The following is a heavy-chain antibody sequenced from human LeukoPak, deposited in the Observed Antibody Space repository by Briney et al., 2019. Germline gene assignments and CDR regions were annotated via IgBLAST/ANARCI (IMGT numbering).Heavy chain of an antibody. D-gene: IGHD2-2*01. CDR2: MSYSGST. CDR3: ARGPVGY. J-gene: IGHJ4*02. CDR1: GGSISSYY. Sequence: SETLSLTCTVSGGSISSYYWSWIRQPPGKGLEWIGYMSYSGSTNYNPSLKSRVTISVDTSKNQFSLKLSSVTAADTAVYYCARGPVGYWGQGTLVTVSS. V-gene: IGHV4-59*12.